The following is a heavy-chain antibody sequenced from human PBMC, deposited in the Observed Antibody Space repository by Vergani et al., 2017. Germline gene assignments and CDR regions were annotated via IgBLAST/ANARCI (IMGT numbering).Heavy chain of an antibody. Sequence: EVQLVESGGGLVKPGGSLRLSCAASGFTFSSYSMNWVRQAPGKGLEWVSSISSSSSYIYYADSVKGRFTISRDNAKNSLYLQMNSLRAEDTAVYYCARDSAYYDFWSGYLDVWGKGTTVTVSS. CDR1: GFTFSSYS. V-gene: IGHV3-21*01. CDR2: ISSSSSYI. CDR3: ARDSAYYDFWSGYLDV. J-gene: IGHJ6*04. D-gene: IGHD3-3*01.